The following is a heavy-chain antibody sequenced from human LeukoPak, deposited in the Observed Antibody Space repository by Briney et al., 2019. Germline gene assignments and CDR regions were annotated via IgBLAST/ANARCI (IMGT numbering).Heavy chain of an antibody. D-gene: IGHD6-19*01. CDR3: ARLIAVAGTAFDP. V-gene: IGHV4-34*01. J-gene: IGHJ5*02. Sequence: SETLSLTCAVYGGSFSGYYWSWIRQPPGKGLEWIGEINHSGSTNYNPSLKSRVTISVDTSKNQFSLKLSSVTAADTAVYYCARLIAVAGTAFDPWGQGTLVTVSS. CDR2: INHSGST. CDR1: GGSFSGYY.